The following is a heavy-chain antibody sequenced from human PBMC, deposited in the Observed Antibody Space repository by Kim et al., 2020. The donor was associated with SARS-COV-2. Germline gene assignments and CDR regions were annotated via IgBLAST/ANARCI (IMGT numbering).Heavy chain of an antibody. CDR3: ASKTLFNWDSHFDY. D-gene: IGHD1-26*01. J-gene: IGHJ4*02. V-gene: IGHV4-39*01. CDR1: GGSISSSSYY. CDR2: IYYSGST. Sequence: SETLSLTCTVSGGSISSSSYYWGWIRQPPGKGLEWIGSIYYSGSTYYNPSLKSRVTISVDTSKNQFSLKLSSVTAADTAVYYCASKTLFNWDSHFDYWGQGTLVTVSS.